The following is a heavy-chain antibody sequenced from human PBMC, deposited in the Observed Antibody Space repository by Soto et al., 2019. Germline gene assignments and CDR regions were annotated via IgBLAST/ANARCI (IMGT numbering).Heavy chain of an antibody. V-gene: IGHV3-74*01. CDR3: ARVGGGSGNFDY. Sequence: PGGSLRLSCGASGFTFSNYWMHWVRQAPGEGLVWVSRINGDGSFTRFADSVKGRFTISRDNAKSTLYLQMNSLRVDDTAVYYCARVGGGSGNFDYWGQGTLVTVSS. D-gene: IGHD3-10*01. CDR2: INGDGSFT. J-gene: IGHJ4*02. CDR1: GFTFSNYW.